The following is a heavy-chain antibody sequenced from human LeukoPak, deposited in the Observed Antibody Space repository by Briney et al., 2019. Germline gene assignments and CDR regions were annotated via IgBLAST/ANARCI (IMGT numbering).Heavy chain of an antibody. J-gene: IGHJ4*02. CDR3: ARGTSLEMATIGYFDY. CDR1: GGSISSGSYY. V-gene: IGHV4-61*01. Sequence: SQTLSLTCTVSGGSISSGSYYWSWIRQPPGKGLEWIGYIYYSGSTNYNPSLKSRVTISVDTSKNQFSLKLSSVTAADTAVYYCARGTSLEMATIGYFDYWGQGTLVTVSS. D-gene: IGHD5-24*01. CDR2: IYYSGST.